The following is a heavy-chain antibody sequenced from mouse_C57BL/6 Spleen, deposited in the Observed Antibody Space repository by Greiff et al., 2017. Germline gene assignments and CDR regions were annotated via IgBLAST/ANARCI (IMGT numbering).Heavy chain of an antibody. V-gene: IGHV1-80*01. CDR1: GYAFRSYW. CDR3: ARSNDYDGFDY. D-gene: IGHD2-4*01. J-gene: IGHJ2*01. CDR2: IYPGVGDT. Sequence: QVQLQQSGAELVKPGASVKISCKASGYAFRSYWMNWVKQRPGKGLEWIGQIYPGVGDTNYNGKFKGKATLTADKSSRTAYMQLSSQTSEDSAVYFCARSNDYDGFDYWGQGTTLTVSS.